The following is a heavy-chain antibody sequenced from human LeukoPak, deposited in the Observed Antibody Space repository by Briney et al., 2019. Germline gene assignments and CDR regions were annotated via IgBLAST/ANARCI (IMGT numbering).Heavy chain of an antibody. CDR1: GGSISSSSYY. CDR2: IYYSGST. CDR3: ARAPTQWEPVDP. J-gene: IGHJ5*02. V-gene: IGHV4-39*07. Sequence: KPSETLSLTCTVSGGSISSSSYYWGWIRQPPGKGLEWIGSIYYSGSTYYNPSLKSRVTISVDTSKNQFSLKLSSVTAADTAVYYCARAPTQWEPVDPWGQGTLVTVSS. D-gene: IGHD1-26*01.